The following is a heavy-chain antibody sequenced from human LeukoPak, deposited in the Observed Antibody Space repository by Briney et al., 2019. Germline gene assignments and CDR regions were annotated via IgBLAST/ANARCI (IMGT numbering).Heavy chain of an antibody. CDR1: GFTFSSYW. CDR2: INSDGSST. Sequence: WGSLRLSCAASGFTFSSYWMHWVRQAPGKGLVWVSRINSDGSSTSYADSVKGRFTISRDNAKNTLYLQMNSLRAEDTAVYYCARGVLDCSGGSCYYYYYYMDVWGKGTTVTVSS. D-gene: IGHD2-15*01. CDR3: ARGVLDCSGGSCYYYYYYMDV. V-gene: IGHV3-74*01. J-gene: IGHJ6*03.